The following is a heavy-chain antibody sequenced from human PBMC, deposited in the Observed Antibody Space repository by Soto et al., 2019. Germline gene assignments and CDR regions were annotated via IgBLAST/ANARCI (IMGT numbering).Heavy chain of an antibody. CDR1: GGSISSRDW. V-gene: IGHV4-4*02. CDR3: ATGNVDSMLES. D-gene: IGHD3-3*01. Sequence: SETLSLTCSVSGGSISSRDWWTLVRQAPGKGLEWIGKIYHGGGTNFSPSLRGRVNISIDKSRKFFSLTLNSVTAADTAIYFCATGNVDSMLESWGRGTLVTVSS. CDR2: IYHGGGT. J-gene: IGHJ4*02.